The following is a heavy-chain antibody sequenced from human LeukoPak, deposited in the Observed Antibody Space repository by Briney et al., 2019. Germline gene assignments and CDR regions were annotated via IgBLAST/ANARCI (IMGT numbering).Heavy chain of an antibody. Sequence: ASVKVSCTASGYTFTSYDINWVRQATGQGLEWMGWMSPNSGNTGYAQKFQGRVTMTRNTSISTAYMELSSLRSEDTAVYYCARGRVDTAMDDAFDIWGQGTMVTVSS. D-gene: IGHD5-18*01. V-gene: IGHV1-8*01. CDR2: MSPNSGNT. CDR1: GYTFTSYD. J-gene: IGHJ3*02. CDR3: ARGRVDTAMDDAFDI.